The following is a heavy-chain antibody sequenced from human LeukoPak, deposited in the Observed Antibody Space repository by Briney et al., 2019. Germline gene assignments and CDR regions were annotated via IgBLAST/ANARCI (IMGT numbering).Heavy chain of an antibody. Sequence: GGSLRLSCAASGFTFSSYAMHWVRQAPGKGLEYVSAISSNGGSTYYANSVKGRFTISRDNSKNTLYLQMGSLRAEDMAVYYCARGVIAAAGPLDYWGQGTLVTVSS. V-gene: IGHV3-64*01. CDR3: ARGVIAAAGPLDY. D-gene: IGHD6-13*01. J-gene: IGHJ4*02. CDR1: GFTFSSYA. CDR2: ISSNGGST.